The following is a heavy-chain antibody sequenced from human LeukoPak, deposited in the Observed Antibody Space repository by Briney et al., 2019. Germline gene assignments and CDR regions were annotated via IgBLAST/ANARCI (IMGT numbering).Heavy chain of an antibody. CDR3: SRGTRYPAWFGEP. J-gene: IGHJ5*02. CDR1: GYTFIDYY. CDR2: INPNSGAT. V-gene: IGHV1-2*02. Sequence: GASVKVSCKASGYTFIDYYIHWVRQAPGQGLEWMGWINPNSGATNYARKFKGRVTMTSDTSINTAYMELNSLKSDDTAFYYCSRGTRYPAWFGEPGGQGTLVSVSS. D-gene: IGHD3-10*01.